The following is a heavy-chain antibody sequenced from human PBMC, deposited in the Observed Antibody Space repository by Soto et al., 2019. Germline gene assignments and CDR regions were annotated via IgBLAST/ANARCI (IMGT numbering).Heavy chain of an antibody. CDR3: AKDINIVAMGFVSD. J-gene: IGHJ4*02. CDR1: GFTFDDYA. Sequence: EVQLVESGGGLVQPGRSLRLSCAASGFTFDDYAMHWVRQAPGKGLEWVSGISWNSGSIGYADSVKGRFTISRDNAKNSLYLQMNSLRAEDTALYYCAKDINIVAMGFVSDWGRGTLVTVSS. D-gene: IGHD5-12*01. CDR2: ISWNSGSI. V-gene: IGHV3-9*01.